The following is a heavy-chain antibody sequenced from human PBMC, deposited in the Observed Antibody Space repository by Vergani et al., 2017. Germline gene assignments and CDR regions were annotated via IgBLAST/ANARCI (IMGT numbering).Heavy chain of an antibody. CDR1: GGTFSSYA. Sequence: QVQLVQSGAEVKKPGSSVKVSCKASGGTFSSYAISWVRQAPGQGLEWMGGIIPIFGTANYAQKFQGRVTITADESTSTAYMELSSLRSEDTAVYYCAIVFDSSGSYYPYYYYMDVWGKGTTVTVSS. CDR2: IIPIFGTA. J-gene: IGHJ6*03. D-gene: IGHD3-22*01. V-gene: IGHV1-69*01. CDR3: AIVFDSSGSYYPYYYYMDV.